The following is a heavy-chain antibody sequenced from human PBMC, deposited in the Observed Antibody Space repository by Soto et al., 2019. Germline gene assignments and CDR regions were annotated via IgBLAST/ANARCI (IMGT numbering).Heavy chain of an antibody. V-gene: IGHV3-74*01. CDR2: INSDGSST. CDR3: VRTSLVVAAATREDY. D-gene: IGHD2-15*01. Sequence: EVQLVESGGGLVQPGGSLRLSCAASGFTFSSYWMHWVRQAPGKGLVWVSRINSDGSSTSYADSVKGRFTISSDNAKNTLDLQMNSLRAEDTAVYYCVRTSLVVAAATREDYWDQGTLVTVSS. CDR1: GFTFSSYW. J-gene: IGHJ4*02.